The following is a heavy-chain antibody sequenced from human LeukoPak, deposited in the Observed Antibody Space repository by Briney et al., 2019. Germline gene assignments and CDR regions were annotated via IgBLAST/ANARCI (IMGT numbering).Heavy chain of an antibody. CDR3: ARDPSPRTSYYYYYMDV. Sequence: PGGSLRLSCAASGFTVSSNYMSWVRQAPGKGLEWVSVIYSGGSTYYADSVKGRFTISRDNAKNSLYLQMNSLRADDTAVYYCARDPSPRTSYYYYYMDVWGKGTTVTVSS. V-gene: IGHV3-53*01. CDR2: IYSGGST. D-gene: IGHD2-2*01. J-gene: IGHJ6*03. CDR1: GFTVSSNY.